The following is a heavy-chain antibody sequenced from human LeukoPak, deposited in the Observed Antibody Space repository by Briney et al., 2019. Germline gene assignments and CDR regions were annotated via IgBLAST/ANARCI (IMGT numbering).Heavy chain of an antibody. CDR1: GGSISSGGYY. CDR3: ARGRRLVVVPAATVAFDI. J-gene: IGHJ3*02. V-gene: IGHV4-30-2*01. Sequence: PSETLSLTCTGSGGSISSGGYYWSWIRQPPGKGLEWIGYIYHSGSTYYNPSLKSRVTISVDRSKNQFSLKLSSVTAADTAVYYCARGRRLVVVPAATVAFDIWGQGTMVTVSS. D-gene: IGHD2-2*01. CDR2: IYHSGST.